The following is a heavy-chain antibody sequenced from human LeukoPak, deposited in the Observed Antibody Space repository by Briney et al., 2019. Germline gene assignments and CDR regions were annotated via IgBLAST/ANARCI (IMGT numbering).Heavy chain of an antibody. CDR3: AKDGVNDIAAAVGCLDY. V-gene: IGHV3-30*02. D-gene: IGHD6-13*01. Sequence: GGSLRLSCAASGFTFSSYGMHWVRQAPGKGLEWVAFIRYDGSNKYYADSVKGRFTISRDNSKNTLYLQMNSLRAEDTAVYYCAKDGVNDIAAAVGCLDYWGQGTLVTVSS. CDR2: IRYDGSNK. CDR1: GFTFSSYG. J-gene: IGHJ4*02.